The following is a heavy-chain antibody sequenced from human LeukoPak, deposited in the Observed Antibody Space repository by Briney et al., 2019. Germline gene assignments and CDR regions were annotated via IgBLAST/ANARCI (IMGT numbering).Heavy chain of an antibody. J-gene: IGHJ4*02. Sequence: SETLSLTCTVSGGSISRSSYYWGWIRQPPGKGLEWIGSISYSGSTHYTPSLKSRVTISVDTSKNQFSLKLSSVAAADTAVYYCARHLGYCSSSSCYFDYWGQGALVTVSS. D-gene: IGHD2-2*01. CDR3: ARHLGYCSSSSCYFDY. CDR1: GGSISRSSYY. V-gene: IGHV4-39*01. CDR2: ISYSGST.